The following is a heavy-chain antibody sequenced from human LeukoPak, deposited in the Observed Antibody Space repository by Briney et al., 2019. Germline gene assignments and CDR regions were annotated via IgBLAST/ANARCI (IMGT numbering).Heavy chain of an antibody. CDR1: GFTFSSYA. CDR2: ISGSGGST. V-gene: IGHV3-23*01. D-gene: IGHD6-6*01. Sequence: GGSLRLSCAASGFTFSSYAMGWVRQAPGKGLEWVSAISGSGGSTYYADSVKGRFTISRDNSKNTLYLQMDSLRAEDTAVYYCAPVPSIAAPKPSGWGQGTLVTVSS. J-gene: IGHJ4*02. CDR3: APVPSIAAPKPSG.